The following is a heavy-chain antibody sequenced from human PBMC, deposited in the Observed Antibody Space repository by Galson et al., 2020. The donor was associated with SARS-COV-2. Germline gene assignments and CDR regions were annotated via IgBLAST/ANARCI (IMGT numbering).Heavy chain of an antibody. CDR3: ARLHYGEYAPEAFDI. D-gene: IGHD4-17*01. CDR1: GTSTSSGSYS. J-gene: IGHJ3*02. CDR2: IPHSGGT. V-gene: IGHV4-30-2*01. Sequence: SETLSLTSDVSGTSTSSGSYSWNWIRQPPGKGLEWIGYIPHSGGTYYNPSLKSRVTISGDRSKNQFSLRLSSVTAADTAVYYCARLHYGEYAPEAFDIWGPGTRVTVAS.